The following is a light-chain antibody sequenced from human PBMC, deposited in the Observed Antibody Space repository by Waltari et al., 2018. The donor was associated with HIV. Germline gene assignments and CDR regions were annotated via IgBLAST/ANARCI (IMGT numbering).Light chain of an antibody. V-gene: IGLV2-8*01. Sequence: QSALTQPPSASGSPGQSVTISCTGTSNDVGGHNFVSWYQPPPGKAPKLMISEVSRRPAGVPDRFFGSKSGNTASLTVAGLQVEDEADYYCSSYAGSNNLVVFGGGTKLTVL. J-gene: IGLJ3*02. CDR1: SNDVGGHNF. CDR3: SSYAGSNNLVV. CDR2: EVS.